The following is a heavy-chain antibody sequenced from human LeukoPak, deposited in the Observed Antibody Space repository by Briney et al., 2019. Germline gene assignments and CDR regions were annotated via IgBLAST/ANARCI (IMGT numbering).Heavy chain of an antibody. CDR2: INTDGTVT. J-gene: IGHJ4*02. CDR1: GFTFSKYW. Sequence: GGSLRLSCAASGFTFSKYWMLWVRQAPGKGLESVSRINTDGTVTTYADSVKGRFTVSRDNAKNSLFLQMNSLRAEDTAIYYCALLAVASGFDYWGQGALVTVSS. V-gene: IGHV3-74*01. D-gene: IGHD6-19*01. CDR3: ALLAVASGFDY.